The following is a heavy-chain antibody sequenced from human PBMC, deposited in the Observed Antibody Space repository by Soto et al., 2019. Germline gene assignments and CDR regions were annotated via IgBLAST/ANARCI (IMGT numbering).Heavy chain of an antibody. J-gene: IGHJ4*02. CDR3: ARHQHDYGETGIFDY. D-gene: IGHD4-17*01. Sequence: TLSLTCTVSGGSISSSSYYWGWIRQPPGKGLEWIGSIYYSGSTYYNPSLKSRVTISVDTSKNQFSLKLSSVTAADTAVYYCARHQHDYGETGIFDYWGQGTLVTVS. V-gene: IGHV4-39*01. CDR2: IYYSGST. CDR1: GGSISSSSYY.